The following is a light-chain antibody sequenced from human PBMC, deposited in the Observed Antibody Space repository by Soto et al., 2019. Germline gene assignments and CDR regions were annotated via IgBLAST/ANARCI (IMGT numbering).Light chain of an antibody. J-gene: IGLJ2*01. Sequence: QSVLTQPPSVSGAPGQRVTISCTGSSSNIGAGYDVHWYQQLPGTAPKLLIYGNSNRPSGDPDRFSGSKSGTSASLAITGLQSEDEADYYCQSYDGSLSGVVFGGGTELTVL. CDR1: SSNIGAGYD. CDR3: QSYDGSLSGVV. CDR2: GNS. V-gene: IGLV1-40*01.